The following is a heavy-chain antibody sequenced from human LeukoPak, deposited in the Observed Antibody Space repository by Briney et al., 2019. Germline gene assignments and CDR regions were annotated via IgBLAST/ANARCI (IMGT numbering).Heavy chain of an antibody. J-gene: IGHJ4*02. CDR3: ARVGGYYDSSGYDY. Sequence: SETLSLSCTVSGGSISSYYWSWIRQPPGKGLEWIGYIYYSGSTNYNPALKSRVTISEDTSKNQISLKLSSVTAADTAVYYCARVGGYYDSSGYDYWGQGTLVTVSS. D-gene: IGHD3-22*01. CDR1: GGSISSYY. V-gene: IGHV4-59*01. CDR2: IYYSGST.